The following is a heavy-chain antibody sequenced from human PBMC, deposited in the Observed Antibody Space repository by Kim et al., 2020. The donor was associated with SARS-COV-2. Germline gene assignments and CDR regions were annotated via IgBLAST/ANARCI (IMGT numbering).Heavy chain of an antibody. Sequence: KHYADPVKGRFTISRDNVKNSLYLQMDSLRAEDTAVYFCARSNKGFDYCGQGTLVTVSS. CDR2: K. CDR3: ARSNKGFDY. J-gene: IGHJ4*02. V-gene: IGHV3-48*01. D-gene: IGHD4-4*01.